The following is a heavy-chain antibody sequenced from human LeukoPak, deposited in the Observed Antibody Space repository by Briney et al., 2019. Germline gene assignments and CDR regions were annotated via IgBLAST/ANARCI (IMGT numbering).Heavy chain of an antibody. J-gene: IGHJ4*02. Sequence: SETLSLTCTVSGGSISSSSYYWGWIRQPPGKGLEWIGSIYYSGSTYYNPSLKSRVTIPVDTSKNQFSLKLSSVTAADTAVYYCARDLRGSYYGYYFDYWGQGTLVTVSS. V-gene: IGHV4-39*07. D-gene: IGHD1-26*01. CDR2: IYYSGST. CDR3: ARDLRGSYYGYYFDY. CDR1: GGSISSSSYY.